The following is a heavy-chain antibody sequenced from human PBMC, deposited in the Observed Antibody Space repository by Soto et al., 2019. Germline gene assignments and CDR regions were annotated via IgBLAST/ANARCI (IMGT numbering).Heavy chain of an antibody. D-gene: IGHD6-19*01. CDR2: INAGNGHT. CDR3: ARDGAVAGSINFDY. CDR1: GYAFTSYG. V-gene: IGHV1-3*01. J-gene: IGHJ4*02. Sequence: ASVKVSCKASGYAFTSYGMHWVRQAPGQRLEWMGWINAGNGHTKYSQNFQGRVTINRDTSASTAYMELSSLRSEDTAVYYCARDGAVAGSINFDYWGQGTLVTVSS.